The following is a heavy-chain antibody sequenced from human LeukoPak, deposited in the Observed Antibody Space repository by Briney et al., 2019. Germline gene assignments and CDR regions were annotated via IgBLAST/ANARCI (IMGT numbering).Heavy chain of an antibody. CDR2: IYTSGST. CDR1: GGSISSGSYY. V-gene: IGHV4-61*02. CDR3: ARDHYYDSRGYYVGLGFDY. D-gene: IGHD3-22*01. Sequence: PSETLSLTCTVSGGSISSGSYYWSWIRQTAGKGLEWIGRIYTSGSTNYNPSLKSRVTISVDTSKNQFSLKLSSVTAADTAVYYCARDHYYDSRGYYVGLGFDYWGQGTLVTVSS. J-gene: IGHJ4*02.